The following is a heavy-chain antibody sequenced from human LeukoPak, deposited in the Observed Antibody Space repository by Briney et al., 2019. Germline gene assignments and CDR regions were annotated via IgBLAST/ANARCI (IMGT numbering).Heavy chain of an antibody. Sequence: SETLSLTCTVSGGSISSSSYYWGWIRQPPGKGLEWIGSIYYSGSTYYNPSLKSRVTISVDTSKNQFSLKLSSVTAADTAVYYWAGQGGGGVGPAAGYGMDVWGQGTTVTVSS. CDR1: GGSISSSSYY. D-gene: IGHD6-13*01. CDR3: AGQGGGGVGPAAGYGMDV. V-gene: IGHV4-39*01. J-gene: IGHJ6*02. CDR2: IYYSGST.